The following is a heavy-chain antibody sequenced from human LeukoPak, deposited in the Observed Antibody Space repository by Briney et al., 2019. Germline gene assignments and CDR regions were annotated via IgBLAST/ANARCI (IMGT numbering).Heavy chain of an antibody. V-gene: IGHV1-2*02. D-gene: IGHD2-2*01. CDR2: INPNTGGT. Sequence: GASVTVSCKASGYTFTGYYLHWVRQAPGQGLEWMGCINPNTGGTKYAQKFQGRVTMTRDTSISTAYMEVTRLTSDDTAVYYCARALVPAAQRLSSWGQGTLVTVSS. CDR3: ARALVPAAQRLSS. J-gene: IGHJ5*02. CDR1: GYTFTGYY.